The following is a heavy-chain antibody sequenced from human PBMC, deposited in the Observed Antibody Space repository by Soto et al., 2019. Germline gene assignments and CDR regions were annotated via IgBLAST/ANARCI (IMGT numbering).Heavy chain of an antibody. Sequence: GGSLRLSCAASGFTFSSYSMHWVRQAPGKGLEWVAVIWYDGSNKYYADSVKGRFTISRDNSKNTLYLQMNSLRAEDTAVYYCASSPIRPNWNYVNYWGQGTLVTVSS. CDR1: GFTFSSYS. J-gene: IGHJ4*02. D-gene: IGHD1-7*01. CDR3: ASSPIRPNWNYVNY. CDR2: IWYDGSNK. V-gene: IGHV3-33*01.